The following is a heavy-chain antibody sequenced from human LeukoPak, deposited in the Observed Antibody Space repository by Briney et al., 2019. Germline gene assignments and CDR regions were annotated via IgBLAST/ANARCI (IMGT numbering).Heavy chain of an antibody. V-gene: IGHV3-30*18. CDR1: GFSFSDYN. CDR2: ISYNGINE. J-gene: IGHJ4*02. Sequence: GGSLRLSCAASGFSFSDYNMHWVRQAPGKGLEWMAVISYNGINEYYADSVKGRFTTSRDNSKSTLLLQTNSLRAEDTAVYYCAKVRWDNSGWYYLDSWGQGTLVTVSS. D-gene: IGHD6-19*01. CDR3: AKVRWDNSGWYYLDS.